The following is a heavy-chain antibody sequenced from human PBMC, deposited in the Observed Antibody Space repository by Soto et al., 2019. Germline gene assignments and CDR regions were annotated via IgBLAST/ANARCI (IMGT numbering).Heavy chain of an antibody. Sequence: GGSLRLSCAASGFTFSSYSMNWVRQVPGKGLEWVSSISSSSSYIYYADSVKGRFTISRDNAKNSLYLQMNSLRAEDTAVYYCARYSSGGFDYWGQGTLVTVSS. D-gene: IGHD6-19*01. J-gene: IGHJ4*02. CDR2: ISSSSSYI. CDR1: GFTFSSYS. V-gene: IGHV3-21*01. CDR3: ARYSSGGFDY.